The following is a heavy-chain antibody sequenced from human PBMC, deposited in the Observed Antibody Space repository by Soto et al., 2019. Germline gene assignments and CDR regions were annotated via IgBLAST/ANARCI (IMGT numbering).Heavy chain of an antibody. J-gene: IGHJ4*02. Sequence: PWETLSLTCTVSSSPINSRYYWGWIRQTPGKGLEWVASIYHSGSTHYNPSLKSRATISVDTSNNQFSLRLSSVTAADTAIYYCARNIGGRNFDYWGQGTQVTVSS. D-gene: IGHD2-15*01. V-gene: IGHV4-38-2*02. CDR2: IYHSGST. CDR3: ARNIGGRNFDY. CDR1: SSPINSRYY.